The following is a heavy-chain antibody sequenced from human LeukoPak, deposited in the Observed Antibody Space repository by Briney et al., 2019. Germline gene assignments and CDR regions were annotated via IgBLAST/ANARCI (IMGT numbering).Heavy chain of an antibody. D-gene: IGHD5-24*01. CDR1: GFTFSDFW. CDR2: INSDGSST. Sequence: GGSLRLSCAASGFTFSDFWMTWVRQAPGKGLVWVSRINSDGSSTSYADSVKGRFTISRDNAKNTLYLQMNSLRGEYTAVYYCGTTTKAHNYVDNWGQGTLVTVSS. CDR3: GTTTKAHNYVDN. V-gene: IGHV3-74*01. J-gene: IGHJ4*02.